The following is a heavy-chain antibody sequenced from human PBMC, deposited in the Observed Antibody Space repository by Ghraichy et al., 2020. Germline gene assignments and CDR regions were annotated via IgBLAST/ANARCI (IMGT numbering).Heavy chain of an antibody. V-gene: IGHV3-7*01. CDR2: IEKDGREK. D-gene: IGHD6-19*01. CDR1: GFTFSSFW. J-gene: IGHJ4*02. Sequence: GGSLRLSCAASGFTFSSFWMSWVRQAPGKGLEWVAKIEKDGREKYFVDSVKGRFTISRDNAKNSLYLEMKNLRADDTAVYFCARDLEGGWYKNWGQGTLVTVSS. CDR3: ARDLEGGWYKN.